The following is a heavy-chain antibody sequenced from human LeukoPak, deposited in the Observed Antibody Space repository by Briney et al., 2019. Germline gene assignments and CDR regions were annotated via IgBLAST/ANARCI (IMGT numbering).Heavy chain of an antibody. V-gene: IGHV5-51*01. D-gene: IGHD1-14*01. CDR3: SRQGVLPGDY. Sequence: GESLKISCKGSGYTFTSYWIAWVRPLPGKGLEWVGIIYPGDSDTRYSPSFQGQVTISADKSISTAYLQWSSLKASDTATYYCSRQGVLPGDYWGQGTLVTVSS. J-gene: IGHJ4*02. CDR2: IYPGDSDT. CDR1: GYTFTSYW.